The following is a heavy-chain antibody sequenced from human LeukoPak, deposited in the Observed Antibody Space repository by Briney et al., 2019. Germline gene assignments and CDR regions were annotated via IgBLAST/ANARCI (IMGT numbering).Heavy chain of an antibody. Sequence: ASVKVSFKASGYTFTSYDINWVRQATGQGLEWMGWMNPNSGNTGYAQKFQGRVTTTRNTSISTAYMELSSLRSEDTAVYYCARVTSCSSTSCNYYYYYMDVWGKGTTVTVSS. CDR3: ARVTSCSSTSCNYYYYYMDV. CDR1: GYTFTSYD. J-gene: IGHJ6*03. D-gene: IGHD2-2*01. V-gene: IGHV1-8*01. CDR2: MNPNSGNT.